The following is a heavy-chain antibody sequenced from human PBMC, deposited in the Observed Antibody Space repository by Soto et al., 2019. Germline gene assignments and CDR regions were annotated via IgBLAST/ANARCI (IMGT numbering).Heavy chain of an antibody. V-gene: IGHV4-59*01. CDR3: ARGRFGVATNFDY. CDR1: GGSISSYY. CDR2: IYYSGST. Sequence: SETLSLTCTVSGGSISSYYWSWIRQPPGKGLEWIGYIYYSGSTNYNPSLKSRVTISVDTSKNQFSLKLSSVTAADTAVYYCARGRFGVATNFDYWGQGTLVTVSS. J-gene: IGHJ4*02. D-gene: IGHD5-12*01.